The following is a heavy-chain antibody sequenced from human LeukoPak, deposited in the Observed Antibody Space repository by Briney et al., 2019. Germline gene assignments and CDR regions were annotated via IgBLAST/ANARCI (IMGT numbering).Heavy chain of an antibody. J-gene: IGHJ4*02. D-gene: IGHD3-22*01. Sequence: PGGSLRLSCAASGFTFSSYSMNWVRQAPGKGLEWVSYISSSSSTIYYADSVKGRFTISRDNAKDSLYLQMNSLRAEDTAVYYCARGLQYYYDSSGKDYFDYWGQRTLVTVSS. V-gene: IGHV3-48*01. CDR3: ARGLQYYYDSSGKDYFDY. CDR2: ISSSSSTI. CDR1: GFTFSSYS.